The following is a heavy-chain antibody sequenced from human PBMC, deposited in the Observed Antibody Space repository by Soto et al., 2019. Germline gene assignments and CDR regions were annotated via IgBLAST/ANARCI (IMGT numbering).Heavy chain of an antibody. Sequence: GGSLRLPCKASGFTFSSCGMNLVRQAPGKGLEWVSYISSSSSTIYYADSVKGRFTISRDNAKNSLYLQMNSLRAEDTAVYYCARDYKICVAVAGTGAFYIRAQRTIVTGSS. CDR2: ISSSSSTI. D-gene: IGHD6-19*01. CDR3: ARDYKICVAVAGTGAFYI. J-gene: IGHJ3*02. CDR1: GFTFSSCG. V-gene: IGHV3-48*01.